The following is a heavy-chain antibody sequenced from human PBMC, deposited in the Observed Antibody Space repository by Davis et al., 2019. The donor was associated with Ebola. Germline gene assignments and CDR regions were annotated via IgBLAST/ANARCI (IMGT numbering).Heavy chain of an antibody. J-gene: IGHJ3*02. CDR2: IKSKTDGGTT. Sequence: GESLKISCAASGFTFSNAWMNWVRQAPGKGLEWVGRIKSKTDGGTTDYAAPVKGRFTISRDDSKNTLYLQMNSLKTEDTAVYYCTTDWYNYSNYGYDAFDIWGQGTMVTVSS. CDR1: GFTFSNAW. D-gene: IGHD4-11*01. CDR3: TTDWYNYSNYGYDAFDI. V-gene: IGHV3-15*07.